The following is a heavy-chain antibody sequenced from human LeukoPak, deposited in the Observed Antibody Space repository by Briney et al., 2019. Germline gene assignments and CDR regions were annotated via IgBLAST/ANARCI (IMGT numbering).Heavy chain of an antibody. D-gene: IGHD2-15*01. J-gene: IGHJ6*03. V-gene: IGHV1-2*06. CDR3: ASLNVVVVAANRTGYMDV. CDR1: GYTFTGYY. CDR2: INPNSGGT. Sequence: GASVKVSCKASGYTFTGYYMHWVRQAPGQGLEWMGRINPNSGGTNYAQKFQGRVTMTRDTSISTAYMELSRLRSDDTAVYYCASLNVVVVAANRTGYMDVWGKGTTVTVSS.